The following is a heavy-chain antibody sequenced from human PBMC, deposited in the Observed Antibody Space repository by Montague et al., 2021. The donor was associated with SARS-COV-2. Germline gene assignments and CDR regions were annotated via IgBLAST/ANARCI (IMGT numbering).Heavy chain of an antibody. J-gene: IGHJ4*02. CDR3: ARGRQHINMVVVVVTGGEYYFDF. CDR1: DGSFSDYS. V-gene: IGHV4-34*01. D-gene: IGHD3-22*01. Sequence: TLSLTCAVSDGSFSDYSWTWIRQPPGKGLEWIGEINHRGSTNYNPSLKSRVTISVETSKNQFSLKMTPVTAADTAVYYCARGRQHINMVVVVVTGGEYYFDFWGQGTLVAVSS. CDR2: INHRGST.